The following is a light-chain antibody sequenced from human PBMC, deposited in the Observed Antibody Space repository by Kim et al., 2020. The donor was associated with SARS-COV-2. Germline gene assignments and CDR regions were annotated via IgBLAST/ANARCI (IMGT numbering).Light chain of an antibody. CDR3: AVWDDSLRAWV. Sequence: QSILPQPSSASGTPGQRVTISCSGSSSNIGKNFVNWYQHLPGTAPKLLIYNNIQRPSGVPDRFSGSRSGTSASLAISGLRSEDVADYYCAVWDDSLRAWVFGGGTQLTVL. V-gene: IGLV1-47*02. CDR2: NNI. J-gene: IGLJ3*02. CDR1: SSNIGKNF.